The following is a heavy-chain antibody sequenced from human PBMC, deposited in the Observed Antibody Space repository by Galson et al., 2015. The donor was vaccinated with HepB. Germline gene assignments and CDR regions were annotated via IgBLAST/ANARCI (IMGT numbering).Heavy chain of an antibody. CDR1: GDSVSSNSAA. D-gene: IGHD6-13*01. J-gene: IGHJ5*02. CDR2: TYYRSKWYN. V-gene: IGHV6-1*01. CDR3: ARVGSAAAGQLWFDP. Sequence: CAISGDSVSSNSAAWNWIRQSPSRGLEWLGRTYYRSKWYNDYAVSVKSRITINPDTSKNQFSLQLNSVAPEDTAVYYCARVGSAAAGQLWFDPWGQGTLVTVSS.